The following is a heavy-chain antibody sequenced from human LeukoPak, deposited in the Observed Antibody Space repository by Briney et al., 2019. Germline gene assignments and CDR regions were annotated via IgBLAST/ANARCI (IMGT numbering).Heavy chain of an antibody. V-gene: IGHV3-20*04. CDR3: ASLVVVAATWNY. CDR1: GFTFDDYG. J-gene: IGHJ4*02. D-gene: IGHD2-15*01. Sequence: GGSLRLSCAASGFTFDDYGMSWVRQAPGKGLEWVSGINWNGGSTGYADSVKGRFTISRDNAKNSLYLQMNSLRAEDTAVYYCASLVVVAATWNYWGQGTLVTVSS. CDR2: INWNGGST.